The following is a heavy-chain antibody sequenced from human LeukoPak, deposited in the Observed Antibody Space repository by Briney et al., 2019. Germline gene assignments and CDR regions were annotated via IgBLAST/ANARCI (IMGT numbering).Heavy chain of an antibody. J-gene: IGHJ4*02. CDR2: IYYSGST. D-gene: IGHD3-10*01. Sequence: SETLSLTCTVSGGSISSSSYYWGWIRQPPGKGLEWIGSIYYSGSTYYNPSLKSRVTISVDTSKNQFSLKLSSVTAADTAVYYCARGITMVRGVDYWGQGTLVTVSS. CDR3: ARGITMVRGVDY. CDR1: GGSISSSSYY. V-gene: IGHV4-39*07.